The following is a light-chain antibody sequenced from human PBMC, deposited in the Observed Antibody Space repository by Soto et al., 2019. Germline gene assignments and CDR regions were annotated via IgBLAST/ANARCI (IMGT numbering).Light chain of an antibody. J-gene: IGLJ3*02. CDR2: SNN. CDR3: AAWDDSLNVV. CDR1: SFNIGSNT. Sequence: QSVLTQPPSASGTPGQRVTISCSGSSFNIGSNTVNWYQQLPGTAPKLLIYSNNQRPSGVPDRFSGSKSGTSASLAISGLQSEDEAHYYCAAWDDSLNVVFGGRTKVTVL. V-gene: IGLV1-44*01.